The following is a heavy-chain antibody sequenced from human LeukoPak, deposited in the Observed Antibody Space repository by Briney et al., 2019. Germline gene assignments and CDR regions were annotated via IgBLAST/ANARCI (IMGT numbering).Heavy chain of an antibody. D-gene: IGHD5-18*01. V-gene: IGHV3-30*03. CDR3: ATERIQLWLYYYFDY. Sequence: GGSLRLSCAASGFTFSSYGMHWVRQAPGKGLEWVAVISYDGSNKYYADSVKGRFTISRDNSKNTLYLQMNRLRAEDTAVYYCATERIQLWLYYYFDYWGQGTLVTVSS. CDR1: GFTFSSYG. CDR2: ISYDGSNK. J-gene: IGHJ4*02.